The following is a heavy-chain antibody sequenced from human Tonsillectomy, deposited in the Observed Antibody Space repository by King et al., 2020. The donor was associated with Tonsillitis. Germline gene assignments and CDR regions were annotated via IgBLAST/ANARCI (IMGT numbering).Heavy chain of an antibody. Sequence: VQLGESGGGLVKPGGSLRLSCAASEFIFSNYTMNWVRQAPGKGLDWVSSIGSSGGYIYYADSVKGRFTITRDNAENSLYLQMNSLRAEETAVYYCARVKKYYYDSSGYPLDTFDIWGQGTMVTVSS. CDR2: IGSSGGYI. J-gene: IGHJ3*02. D-gene: IGHD3-22*01. CDR1: EFIFSNYT. CDR3: ARVKKYYYDSSGYPLDTFDI. V-gene: IGHV3-21*01.